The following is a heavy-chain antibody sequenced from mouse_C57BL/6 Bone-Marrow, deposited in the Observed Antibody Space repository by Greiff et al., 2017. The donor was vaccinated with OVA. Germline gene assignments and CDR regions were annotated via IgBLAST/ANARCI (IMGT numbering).Heavy chain of an antibody. CDR3: ARNSTGKGFAY. Sequence: EVMLVESGGGLVKPGGSLKLSCAASGFTFSDYGMHWVRQAPEKGLEWVAYISSGSSTIYYADTVKGRFTISRDNAKNTLFLQMTSLRSEDTAMYYCARNSTGKGFAYWGQGTLVTVSA. D-gene: IGHD2-1*01. J-gene: IGHJ3*01. CDR1: GFTFSDYG. CDR2: ISSGSSTI. V-gene: IGHV5-17*01.